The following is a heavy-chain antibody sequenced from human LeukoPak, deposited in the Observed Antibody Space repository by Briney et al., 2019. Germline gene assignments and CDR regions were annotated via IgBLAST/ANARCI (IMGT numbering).Heavy chain of an antibody. V-gene: IGHV1-2*02. CDR2: INPNSGGT. CDR3: AGGNRYCSSTSCLLFDY. Sequence: RASVKVSCKASGYTFTGYYMHWVRQSPGQGLEWMGWINPNSGGTNYAQKFQGRVTMTRDTSISTAYMELSRLRSDDTAVYYCAGGNRYCSSTSCLLFDYWGQGTLVTVSS. CDR1: GYTFTGYY. J-gene: IGHJ4*02. D-gene: IGHD2-2*01.